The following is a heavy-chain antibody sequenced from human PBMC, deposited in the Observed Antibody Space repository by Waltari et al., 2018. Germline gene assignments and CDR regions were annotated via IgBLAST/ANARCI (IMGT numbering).Heavy chain of an antibody. V-gene: IGHV3-48*04. J-gene: IGHJ2*01. CDR3: AGIRRGYWFFDL. Sequence: DVQLVESGGGLVQPGGSLRLSCAASGFTFTTYSMNWVRQAPGKGLEWLAYISSSSDWIYSADSVKGRFTISRDNAKNSVYLQMNSLRADDTAVYYCAGIRRGYWFFDLWGRGTLVTVSS. CDR2: ISSSSDWI. CDR1: GFTFTTYS. D-gene: IGHD3-10*01.